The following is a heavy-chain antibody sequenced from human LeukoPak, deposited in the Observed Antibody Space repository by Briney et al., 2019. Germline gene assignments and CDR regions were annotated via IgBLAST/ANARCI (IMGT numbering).Heavy chain of an antibody. CDR1: GYTFTSYY. Sequence: VSVKVSCKASGYTFTSYYMHWVRQAPGQGLEWMGIINPSGGSTSYAQKFQGRVTMTRDTSTSTVYMELSSLRSEDTAVYYCARDKSTTTIANYFDYWGQGTLVTVSS. CDR3: ARDKSTTTIANYFDY. D-gene: IGHD4/OR15-4a*01. CDR2: INPSGGST. V-gene: IGHV1-46*01. J-gene: IGHJ4*02.